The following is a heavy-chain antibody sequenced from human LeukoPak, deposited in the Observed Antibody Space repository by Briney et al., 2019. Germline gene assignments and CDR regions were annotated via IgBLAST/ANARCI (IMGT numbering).Heavy chain of an antibody. CDR3: ARDGAGYRNLETD. D-gene: IGHD6-13*01. V-gene: IGHV3-53*01. Sequence: GGSLRLSCAASGLTVSNNYMSWVRQAPGKGLEWVSVVYSGGSTFYADSVKGRFTISRDKSKNTLYLQMNSLRAEDTAVYYCARDGAGYRNLETDWGHATLLTVSS. CDR1: GLTVSNNY. CDR2: VYSGGST. J-gene: IGHJ4*01.